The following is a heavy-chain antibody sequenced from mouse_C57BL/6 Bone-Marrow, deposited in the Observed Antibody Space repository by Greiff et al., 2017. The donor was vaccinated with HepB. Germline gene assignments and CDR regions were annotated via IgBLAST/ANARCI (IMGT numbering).Heavy chain of an antibody. CDR2: ISSGSSTI. CDR1: GFTFSDYG. CDR3: ARDLYYYGSSYPDYAMDY. V-gene: IGHV5-17*01. J-gene: IGHJ4*01. Sequence: EVKLVESGVGLVKPGGSLKLSCAASGFTFSDYGMHWVRQAPEKGLEWVAYISSGSSTIYYADTVKGRFTISRDNAKNTLFLQMTSLRSEDTAMYYCARDLYYYGSSYPDYAMDYWGQGTSVTVAS. D-gene: IGHD1-1*01.